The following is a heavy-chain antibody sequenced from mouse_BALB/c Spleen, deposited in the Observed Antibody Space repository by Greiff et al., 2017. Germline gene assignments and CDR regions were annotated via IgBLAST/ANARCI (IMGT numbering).Heavy chain of an antibody. Sequence: EVQLVESGGGLVQPGGSLKLSCAASGFTFSSYGMSWVRQTPDKRLELVATINSNGGSTYYPDSVKGRFTISRDNAKNTLYLQMSSLKSEDTAMYYCAREDYGSSYCFDYWGQGTTLTVSS. J-gene: IGHJ2*01. CDR3: AREDYGSSYCFDY. CDR1: GFTFSSYG. D-gene: IGHD1-1*01. V-gene: IGHV5-6-3*01. CDR2: INSNGGST.